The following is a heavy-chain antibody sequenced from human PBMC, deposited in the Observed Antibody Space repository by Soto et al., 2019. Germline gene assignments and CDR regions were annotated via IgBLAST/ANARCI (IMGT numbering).Heavy chain of an antibody. CDR2: IHHSGTT. D-gene: IGHD3-10*01. J-gene: IGHJ6*02. Sequence: QVQLQESGPGLVKSSETLSLTCTVSCGSVSSGGYSWTWIRQPPGKGLEWIGYIHHSGTTNYNPSVTSRVTISVDTSTNQFSLKLNSVTAADTAVYYCARVFLWFGEFSYDRGYFYYGMHVWGQGTTVTVSS. CDR3: ARVFLWFGEFSYDRGYFYYGMHV. CDR1: CGSVSSGGYS. V-gene: IGHV4-61*08.